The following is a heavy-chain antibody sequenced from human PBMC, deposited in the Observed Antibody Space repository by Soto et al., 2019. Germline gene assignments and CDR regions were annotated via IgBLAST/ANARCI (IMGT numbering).Heavy chain of an antibody. CDR1: GYSFNTYA. J-gene: IGHJ6*02. CDR3: AREYGMEV. CDR2: ISGYNHNT. V-gene: IGHV1-18*01. Sequence: QVQLVQSGAEVKKPGASVKVSCKASGYSFNTYAISWVRQAPGQGLEWMGWISGYNHNTNYAGKFQGRVTVTADRSTSTAYMELRSLTSNDTAVYYCAREYGMEVWGQGTPVTVS.